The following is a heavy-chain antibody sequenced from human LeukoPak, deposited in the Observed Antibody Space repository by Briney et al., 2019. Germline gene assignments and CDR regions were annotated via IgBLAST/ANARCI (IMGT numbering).Heavy chain of an antibody. CDR2: TSWNSGSI. V-gene: IGHV3-9*01. CDR1: GFTFDDYA. CDR3: AKDNDILTGPPGSFDY. D-gene: IGHD3-9*01. Sequence: GGSLRLSCAASGFTFDDYAMHWVRQAPGKGLEWVSGTSWNSGSIGYADSVKGRFTISRDSAKNSLYLQMNSLRAEDTALYYCAKDNDILTGPPGSFDYWGQGTLVTISS. J-gene: IGHJ4*02.